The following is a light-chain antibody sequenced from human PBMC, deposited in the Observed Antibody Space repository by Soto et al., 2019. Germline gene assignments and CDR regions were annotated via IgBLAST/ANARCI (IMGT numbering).Light chain of an antibody. CDR3: HHYNGA. CDR2: KAS. V-gene: IGKV1-5*03. CDR1: QSISSW. Sequence: DIQMTQSPSTLSASVGDRVTITCRASQSISSWLAWYQQKPGKAPNLLIYKASSLESGVPSTFRVSGSGTEFSLTISSLQPDDFATYYCHHYNGAFGQGTKLEIK. J-gene: IGKJ2*01.